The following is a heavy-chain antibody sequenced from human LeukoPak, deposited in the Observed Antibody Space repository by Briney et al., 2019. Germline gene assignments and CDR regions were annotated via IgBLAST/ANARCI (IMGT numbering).Heavy chain of an antibody. Sequence: SGTLSLTRGVSVGSIISTNYWTWVRQPPGKGLGWSGEVNLQGSTNYNPSLRGRVAISVNMSENHISVQSTYVTAADTAVYYCAREGGPYRPLDYSGEGTLVTVSS. CDR3: AREGGPYRPLDY. CDR2: VNLQGST. J-gene: IGHJ4*02. V-gene: IGHV4-4*02. CDR1: VGSIISTNY.